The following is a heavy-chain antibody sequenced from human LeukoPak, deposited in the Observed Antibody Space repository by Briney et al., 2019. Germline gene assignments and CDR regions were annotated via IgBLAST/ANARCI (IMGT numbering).Heavy chain of an antibody. CDR3: ARVPPLRGLPHYFDY. CDR2: ISSSSNTI. V-gene: IGHV3-48*01. J-gene: IGHJ4*02. Sequence: PGGSLRLSCAASGFTFSGYSMNWVRQAPGKGLEWVSYISSSSNTIYYADSVKGRFTISRDNAKNSLFLQMNSLRAGDTAVYYCARVPPLRGLPHYFDYWGQGTLVTVSS. CDR1: GFTFSGYS. D-gene: IGHD4-17*01.